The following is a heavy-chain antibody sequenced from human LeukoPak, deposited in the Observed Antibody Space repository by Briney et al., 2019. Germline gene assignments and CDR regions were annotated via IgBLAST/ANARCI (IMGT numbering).Heavy chain of an antibody. V-gene: IGHV3-23*01. CDR2: ISGSGGST. CDR3: AKPVPRGEYYYGSGSAFDI. J-gene: IGHJ3*02. D-gene: IGHD3-10*01. CDR1: GFTFSSYA. Sequence: GGSPRLSCAASGFTFSSYAMSWVRQAPGKGLEWVSAISGSGGSTYCADSVKGRFTISSDNSKNTLYLQMNSLRAEDAAVYYCAKPVPRGEYYYGSGSAFDIWGQGTMVTVSS.